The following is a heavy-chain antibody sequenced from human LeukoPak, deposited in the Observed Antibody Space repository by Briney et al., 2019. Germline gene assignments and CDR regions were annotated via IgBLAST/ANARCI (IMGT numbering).Heavy chain of an antibody. CDR3: ARGPYYDFWSGYYLDYGMDV. CDR1: GFTFSLYW. D-gene: IGHD3-3*01. J-gene: IGHJ6*02. V-gene: IGHV3-48*04. CDR2: ISSSGSTI. Sequence: PGGSLRLSCATSGFTFSLYWMNWVRQAPGKGLEWVSYISSSGSTIYYADSVKGRFTISRDNAKNSLYLQMNSLRAEDTAVYYCARGPYYDFWSGYYLDYGMDVWGQGTTVTVSS.